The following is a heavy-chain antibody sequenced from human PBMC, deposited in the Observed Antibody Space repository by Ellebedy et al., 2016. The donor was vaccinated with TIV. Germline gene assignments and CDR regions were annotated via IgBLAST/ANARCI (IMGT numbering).Heavy chain of an antibody. J-gene: IGHJ4*02. CDR2: ITGGGYSP. CDR3: ARGSSGWKGIDY. V-gene: IGHV3-23*01. Sequence: GESLKIPCSASGFIFNSYALTWVRQAPGKGLEFVSVITGGGYSPTYADSVKGRFTISRDNAKNTLYLQMNSLRVEDTAVYFGARGSSGWKGIDYWGQGTLVTVSS. D-gene: IGHD6-19*01. CDR1: GFIFNSYA.